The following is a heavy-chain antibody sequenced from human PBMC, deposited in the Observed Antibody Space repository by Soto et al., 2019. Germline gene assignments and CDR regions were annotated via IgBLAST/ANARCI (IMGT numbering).Heavy chain of an antibody. CDR3: ARDRCSSTSCYGVFDAFDI. CDR2: ISSSSSTI. J-gene: IGHJ3*02. CDR1: GFTFSSYS. V-gene: IGHV3-48*01. Sequence: GGSLRLSCAASGFTFSSYSMNWVRQAPGKGLEWVSYISSSSSTIYYADSVKGRFTISRDNAKNSLYLQMNSLRAEDTAVYYCARDRCSSTSCYGVFDAFDIWGQGTMVTVSS. D-gene: IGHD2-2*01.